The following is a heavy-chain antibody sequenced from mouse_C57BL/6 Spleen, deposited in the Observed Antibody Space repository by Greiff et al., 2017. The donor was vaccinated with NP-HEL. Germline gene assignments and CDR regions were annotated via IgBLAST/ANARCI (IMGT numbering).Heavy chain of an antibody. D-gene: IGHD2-10*01. Sequence: EVQLQQSGPELVKPGASVKISCKASGYSFTGYYMNWVKQSPEKSLEWIGEINPSTGGTTYNQKFKAKATLTVDKSSSTAYMQLKSLTSEDSAVYYCARSFYGNYDAMDYWGQGTSVTVSS. J-gene: IGHJ4*01. CDR2: INPSTGGT. CDR1: GYSFTGYY. V-gene: IGHV1-42*01. CDR3: ARSFYGNYDAMDY.